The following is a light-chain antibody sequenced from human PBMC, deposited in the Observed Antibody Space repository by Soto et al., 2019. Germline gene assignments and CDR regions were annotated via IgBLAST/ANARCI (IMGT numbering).Light chain of an antibody. J-gene: IGKJ1*01. Sequence: DIKMTQSPSSLSASXXDRVXITFLASQSISTHLSWYQQKPGKAPKXXIYAASSLQSWVPSRFTGSGSGTDFTLTISSLQPEDFATYYCQQSYTSWWTFGQGTKVDI. CDR2: AAS. V-gene: IGKV1-39*01. CDR1: QSISTH. CDR3: QQSYTSWWT.